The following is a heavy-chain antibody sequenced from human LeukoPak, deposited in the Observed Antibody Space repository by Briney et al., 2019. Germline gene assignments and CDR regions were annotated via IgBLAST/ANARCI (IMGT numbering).Heavy chain of an antibody. D-gene: IGHD3-3*01. CDR3: ARDAGSLTIFGVVTYLDY. V-gene: IGHV3-30-3*01. Sequence: PGRSLRLSCAASGFTSSSYAMHWVRQAPGKGLEWVAVISYDGSNKYYADSVKGRFTISRDNSKNTLYLQMNSLRAEDTAVYYCARDAGSLTIFGVVTYLDYWGQGTLVTVSS. CDR2: ISYDGSNK. J-gene: IGHJ4*02. CDR1: GFTSSSYA.